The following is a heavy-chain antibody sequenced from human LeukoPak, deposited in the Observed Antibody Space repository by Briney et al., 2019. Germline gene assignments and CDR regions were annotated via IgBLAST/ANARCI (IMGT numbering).Heavy chain of an antibody. J-gene: IGHJ4*02. CDR2: ISTDGSST. CDR3: VRENFNGGIDY. Sequence: GESLRLSCAASGFTFSSYWMHWVRQAPGKGLVWVSRISTDGSSTKYADFVEGRFTVSRDNAKNTLYLQMNSLRAEDTAAYYCVRENFNGGIDYWGQGTLVTVSS. CDR1: GFTFSSYW. V-gene: IGHV3-74*01.